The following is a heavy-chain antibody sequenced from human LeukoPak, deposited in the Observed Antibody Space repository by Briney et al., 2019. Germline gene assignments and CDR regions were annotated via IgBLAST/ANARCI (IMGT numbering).Heavy chain of an antibody. CDR2: ISYDGSNK. Sequence: SCKVSGYTLTELSMHWVRQAPGKGLEWVAVISYDGSNKYYADSVKGRFTISRDNSKNTLHLQMNSLGAEDTAVYYCARALAALRFLEWSYGMDVWGQGTTVTVSS. CDR1: GYTLTELS. CDR3: ARALAALRFLEWSYGMDV. J-gene: IGHJ6*02. V-gene: IGHV3-30-3*01. D-gene: IGHD3-3*01.